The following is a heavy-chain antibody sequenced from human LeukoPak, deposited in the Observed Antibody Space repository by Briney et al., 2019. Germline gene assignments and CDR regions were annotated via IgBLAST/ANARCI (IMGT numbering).Heavy chain of an antibody. J-gene: IGHJ6*03. CDR3: ARGYSGYGQPLAYYYYYYMDV. CDR2: ISAYNGNT. Sequence: GASAKVSCKASGYTFTSYGISWVRQAPGQGLEWMGWISAYNGNTNYAQKLQGRVTMTTDTSTSTAYMELRSLRSDDTAVYYCARGYSGYGQPLAYYYYYYMDVWGKGTTVTVSS. D-gene: IGHD5-12*01. V-gene: IGHV1-18*01. CDR1: GYTFTSYG.